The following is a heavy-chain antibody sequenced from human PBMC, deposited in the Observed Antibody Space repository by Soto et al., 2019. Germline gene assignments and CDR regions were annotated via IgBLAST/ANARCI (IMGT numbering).Heavy chain of an antibody. CDR2: INPHCGGT. Sequence: QVRLVQSGAEMKKPGASVKVSCRTSGYTFTGYHIHWVRQAPGQGLEWMGWINPHCGGTNYAREFRGRVPMTRDTSISTAYMEVNSLRSDDTAVYYCARGCSGSTCFLFDIWGQGTLVTVTS. CDR3: ARGCSGSTCFLFDI. V-gene: IGHV1-2*02. CDR1: GYTFTGYH. J-gene: IGHJ5*02. D-gene: IGHD2-15*01.